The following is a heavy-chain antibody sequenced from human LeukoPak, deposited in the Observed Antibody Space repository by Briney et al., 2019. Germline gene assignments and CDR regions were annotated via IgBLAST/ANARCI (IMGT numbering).Heavy chain of an antibody. CDR3: ARETGGSGWYDRVY. D-gene: IGHD6-19*01. CDR2: IYTSGST. CDR1: GGSISSGSYY. V-gene: IGHV4-61*02. J-gene: IGHJ4*02. Sequence: PSETLSLTCTVSGGSISSGSYYWSWIRQPAGKGLEWFGRIYTSGSTNYNPSLKSRVTISVDTSKNQFSLKLSSVTAADTAVYYCARETGGSGWYDRVYWGQGTLVTVSS.